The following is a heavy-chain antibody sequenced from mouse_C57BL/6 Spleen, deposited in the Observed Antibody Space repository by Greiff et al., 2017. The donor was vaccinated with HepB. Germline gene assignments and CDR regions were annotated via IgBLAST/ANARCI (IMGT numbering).Heavy chain of an antibody. J-gene: IGHJ4*01. D-gene: IGHD1-1*01. Sequence: VQLQQSGAELARPGASVKLSCKASGYTFTSYGISWVKQRTGQGLEWIGEIYPRSGNTYYNEKFKGKATLTADKSSSTAYMELRSLTSEDSAVYFCARFFGSSYDAYAMDYWGQGTSVTVSS. V-gene: IGHV1-81*01. CDR1: GYTFTSYG. CDR3: ARFFGSSYDAYAMDY. CDR2: IYPRSGNT.